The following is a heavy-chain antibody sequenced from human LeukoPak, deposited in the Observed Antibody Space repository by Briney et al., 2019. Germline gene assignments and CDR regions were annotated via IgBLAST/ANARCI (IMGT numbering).Heavy chain of an antibody. Sequence: PSETLSLTCTVSGGSISSGTSFWGWICLPPGKGPEWIGSFSYSGSTYYNPSLNSPVTISLDTSKSQISLRLTSVTAADTAVYYCARHIAGFSVTLGPFDVWGQGTMVTVSS. J-gene: IGHJ3*01. V-gene: IGHV4-39*01. CDR1: GGSISSGTSF. CDR3: ARHIAGFSVTLGPFDV. CDR2: FSYSGST. D-gene: IGHD5/OR15-5a*01.